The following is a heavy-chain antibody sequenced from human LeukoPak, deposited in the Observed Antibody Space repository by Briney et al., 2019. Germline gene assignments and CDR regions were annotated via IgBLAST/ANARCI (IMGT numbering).Heavy chain of an antibody. Sequence: GGSLRLSCAASAFTFSTYGMHWVRQAPGKGLEWVAFIRYDGVNKYYADSVKGRFTISRDNSKNTLYLQMNSLRAEDTAVYYCAKDISPINYWGQGTLVTVSS. J-gene: IGHJ4*02. CDR2: IRYDGVNK. CDR3: AKDISPINY. V-gene: IGHV3-30*02. D-gene: IGHD3-3*02. CDR1: AFTFSTYG.